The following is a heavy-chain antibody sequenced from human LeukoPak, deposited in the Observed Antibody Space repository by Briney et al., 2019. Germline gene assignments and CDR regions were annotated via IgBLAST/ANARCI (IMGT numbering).Heavy chain of an antibody. CDR2: LYTSGSN. D-gene: IGHD3-10*01. CDR3: ARDRGYGSGSYYFQH. V-gene: IGHV4-39*07. Sequence: SETLSLTCTVSGGSISSSRYYWGWIRQPPGKGLEWIGSLYTSGSNYYNPSLKSRVTISVDTSKNQFSLKLSSVTAADTAVYYCARDRGYGSGSYYFQHWGQGTLVTVSS. CDR1: GGSISSSRYY. J-gene: IGHJ1*01.